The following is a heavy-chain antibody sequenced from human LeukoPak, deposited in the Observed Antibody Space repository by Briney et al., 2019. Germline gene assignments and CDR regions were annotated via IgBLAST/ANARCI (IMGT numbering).Heavy chain of an antibody. V-gene: IGHV1-69*02. CDR2: IIPILGIA. CDR1: GGTFSSYT. Sequence: GASVKVSCKASGGTFSSYTISWVRQAPGQGLEWMGRIIPILGIANYAQKFQGRVTITADKSTSTAYMELSSLRSEDTAVNYCASNYDSSGYYLDSHFDYWGQGTLVTVSS. D-gene: IGHD3-22*01. CDR3: ASNYDSSGYYLDSHFDY. J-gene: IGHJ4*02.